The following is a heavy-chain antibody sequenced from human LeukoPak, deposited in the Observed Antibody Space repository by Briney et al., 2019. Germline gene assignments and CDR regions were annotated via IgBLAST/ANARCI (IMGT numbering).Heavy chain of an antibody. CDR1: GFTFSSHG. CDR3: AKRRTVDTAMVAHYYGMDV. J-gene: IGHJ6*02. D-gene: IGHD5-18*01. Sequence: GGSLRLSCAASGFTFSSHGIHWVRQAPGKGLEWVAVISYDGSDKYYADSVKGRFTISRDNAKNTVYLQMNSLRPEDTAVYYCAKRRTVDTAMVAHYYGMDVWGQGTTVTVSS. CDR2: ISYDGSDK. V-gene: IGHV3-30*18.